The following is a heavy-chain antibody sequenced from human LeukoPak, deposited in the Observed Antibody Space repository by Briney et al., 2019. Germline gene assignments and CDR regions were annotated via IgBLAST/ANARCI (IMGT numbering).Heavy chain of an antibody. V-gene: IGHV3-7*01. CDR1: GFTFNIYW. CDR3: ARNKRADI. J-gene: IGHJ3*02. Sequence: GGSLRLSCVASGFTFNIYWMSWVRQAPGKGLEWVANIKQDGSEKYYVGSVKGRFTISRDDAKNSLYLQMNSLRAEDTAVYYCARNKRADIWGQGTMVTVSS. CDR2: IKQDGSEK. D-gene: IGHD1/OR15-1a*01.